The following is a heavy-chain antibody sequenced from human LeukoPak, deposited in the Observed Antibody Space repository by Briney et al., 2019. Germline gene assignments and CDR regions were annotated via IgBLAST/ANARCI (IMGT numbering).Heavy chain of an antibody. Sequence: GGSLRLSCAASGFTFSSYAMSWVRQAPGKGLEWVSAISGSGGSTYYADSVKGRFTVSRDNSKNTLYLQMNSLRAEDTAVYYCAKAGGYYYECDYWGQGTLVTVSS. CDR2: ISGSGGST. J-gene: IGHJ4*02. V-gene: IGHV3-23*01. CDR3: AKAGGYYYECDY. CDR1: GFTFSSYA. D-gene: IGHD3-22*01.